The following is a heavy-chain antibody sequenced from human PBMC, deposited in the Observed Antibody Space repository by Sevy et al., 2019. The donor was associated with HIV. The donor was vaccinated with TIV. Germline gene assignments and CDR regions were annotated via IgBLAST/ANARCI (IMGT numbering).Heavy chain of an antibody. CDR3: ATNNGYSSSWYRAFDI. CDR2: FDPEDGET. V-gene: IGHV1-24*01. CDR1: GYTLTELS. D-gene: IGHD6-13*01. Sequence: ASVKVSCKVSGYTLTELSMHWVRQAPGKGLEWMGGFDPEDGETIYAQKFQGRVTMTEDTSTDTAYMELSSLRFEDTAVYYCATNNGYSSSWYRAFDIWGQGTMVTVSS. J-gene: IGHJ3*02.